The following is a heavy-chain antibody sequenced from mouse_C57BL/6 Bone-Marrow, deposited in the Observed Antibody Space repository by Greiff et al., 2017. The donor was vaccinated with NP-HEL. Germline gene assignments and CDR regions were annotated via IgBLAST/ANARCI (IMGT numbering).Heavy chain of an antibody. V-gene: IGHV1-47*01. Sequence: LLSSCSLLLPPFASVHLSFTASFSPFTTSPISCLNPTPVLCLEWIGNFHPYNDDTKYNEKFKGKATLTVEKSSSTVYLELSRLTSDDSAVYYCARRYYGRGFYFDYWGQGTTLTVSS. J-gene: IGHJ2*01. CDR2: FHPYNDDT. CDR1: FSPFTTSP. CDR3: ARRYYGRGFYFDY. D-gene: IGHD1-1*01.